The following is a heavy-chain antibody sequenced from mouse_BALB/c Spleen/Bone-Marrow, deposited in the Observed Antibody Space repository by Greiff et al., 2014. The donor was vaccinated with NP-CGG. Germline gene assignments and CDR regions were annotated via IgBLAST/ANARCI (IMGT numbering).Heavy chain of an antibody. CDR3: AREGSRLRGYFDV. J-gene: IGHJ1*01. D-gene: IGHD1-1*01. Sequence: VQLQQSGAELVKPGASVKLSCKTSGYTFTSYWIQWVKQRPGQGLGWIGEIFPGTGTTYYNEKFKGKATLTIDTSSSTAYMQLSSLTSKDSAVYFCAREGSRLRGYFDVWGAGTTVTVSS. V-gene: IGHV1S132*01. CDR1: GYTFTSYW. CDR2: IFPGTGTT.